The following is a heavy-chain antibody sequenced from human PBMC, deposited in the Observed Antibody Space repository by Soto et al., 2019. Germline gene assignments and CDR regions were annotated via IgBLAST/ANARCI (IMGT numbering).Heavy chain of an antibody. Sequence: QVQLVESGGGVVQPGGSLRLSCAASGFTFSSYGMHWVRQAPGKGLEWVTFISFDGRNTDYSDSVKGRFTISRDNSKNTLYRQMNSLRAEDRAVYYCAKGYGGQRLTRGDAFDIWGQGTMVTVSS. CDR3: AKGYGGQRLTRGDAFDI. D-gene: IGHD2-2*01. CDR1: GFTFSSYG. CDR2: ISFDGRNT. J-gene: IGHJ3*02. V-gene: IGHV3-30*18.